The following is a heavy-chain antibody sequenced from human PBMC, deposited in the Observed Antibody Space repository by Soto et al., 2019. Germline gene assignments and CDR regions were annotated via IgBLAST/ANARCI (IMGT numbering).Heavy chain of an antibody. D-gene: IGHD3-16*01. CDR2: TSYDGSNN. J-gene: IGHJ4*02. V-gene: IGHV3-33*05. CDR3: ARWGTTGGLDV. CDR1: GFTFRSYV. Sequence: ESGGGVVQPGTSLRLSCVGSGFTFRSYVIHWVRQAPGKGLEWVALTSYDGSNNFYGDSVKGRFTISRHKSRNTVELQMDSLRFEDTALYYCARWGTTGGLDVWGQGTLVSVSS.